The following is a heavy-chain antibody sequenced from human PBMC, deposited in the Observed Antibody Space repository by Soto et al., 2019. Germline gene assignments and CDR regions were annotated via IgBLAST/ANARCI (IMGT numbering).Heavy chain of an antibody. Sequence: QVQLVRSGAEVKKPGASVTVSCKTSGYTFSNYGINWVRQAPGQGLEGMGWISGYNGNTNYAQTVQGRVTMTTDTSPGTVYMELRRLKSDDTARYYCSGFIMVGGWFHPTYYHGMDVWGQGTTVTVSS. CDR2: ISGYNGNT. D-gene: IGHD6-19*01. J-gene: IGHJ6*02. CDR1: GYTFSNYG. V-gene: IGHV1-18*01. CDR3: SGFIMVGGWFHPTYYHGMDV.